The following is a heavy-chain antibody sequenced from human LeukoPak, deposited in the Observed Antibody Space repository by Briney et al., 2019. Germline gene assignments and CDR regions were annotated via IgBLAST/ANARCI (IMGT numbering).Heavy chain of an antibody. CDR3: ARGGGVAGLSQPSSLLIDY. Sequence: SETLSLTCAVYGGSFSGYYWSWLRQPPGKGLEWLGEINHSGSTNYNPSLKSRVTISVDTSKNQFSLKLSSVTAADTAVYYCARGGGVAGLSQPSSLLIDYWGQGTLVTVSS. V-gene: IGHV4-34*01. CDR1: GGSFSGYY. CDR2: INHSGST. J-gene: IGHJ4*02. D-gene: IGHD6-19*01.